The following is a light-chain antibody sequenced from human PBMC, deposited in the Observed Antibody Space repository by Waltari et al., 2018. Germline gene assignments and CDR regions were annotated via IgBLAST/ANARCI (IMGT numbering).Light chain of an antibody. J-gene: IGLJ2*01. CDR3: AAWDDSLGGPYVV. Sequence: QSVLTQPPSASGTPGQRVTISCSGSSSNIGGNSVNWYQHLPGTAPKLLIYSNDRGPAGVPDRFSGSKSGTSASLAISGFQSEDEADYYCAAWDDSLGGPYVVFGGGTKLTVL. CDR1: SSNIGGNS. CDR2: SND. V-gene: IGLV1-44*01.